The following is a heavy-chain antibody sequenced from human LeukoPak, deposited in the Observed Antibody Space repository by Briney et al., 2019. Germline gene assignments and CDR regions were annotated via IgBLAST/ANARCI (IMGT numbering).Heavy chain of an antibody. J-gene: IGHJ4*02. CDR1: EFTFSTYG. D-gene: IGHD6-13*01. Sequence: PGGSLRLSCAASEFTFSTYGMHWVRQAPGKGLEWVAVISYDGSYKFYADSVKGRFTISRDNSKSTLYLQMNSVRAEDTAVYYCAKDRYSGLNTIDYWGQGTLVTVSS. CDR3: AKDRYSGLNTIDY. V-gene: IGHV3-30*18. CDR2: ISYDGSYK.